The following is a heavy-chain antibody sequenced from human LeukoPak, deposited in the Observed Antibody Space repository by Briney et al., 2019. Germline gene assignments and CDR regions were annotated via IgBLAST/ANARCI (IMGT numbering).Heavy chain of an antibody. CDR3: ARDRAMVVGSSWYYDY. Sequence: GGSLRLSCAASGFTFSSYGMHWVRQAPGKGLEWVSLIWYDGSNKYYADSVKGRFTISRDNSKNTLNLQMNSLRAEDTALYYCARDRAMVVGSSWYYDYWGQGTLVTVSS. V-gene: IGHV3-33*01. J-gene: IGHJ4*02. D-gene: IGHD5-18*01. CDR1: GFTFSSYG. CDR2: IWYDGSNK.